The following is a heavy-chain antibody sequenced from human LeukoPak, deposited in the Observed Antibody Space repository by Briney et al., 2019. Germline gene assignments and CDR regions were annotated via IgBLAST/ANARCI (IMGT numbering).Heavy chain of an antibody. CDR3: ARGRNSMVRGVIITEGY. D-gene: IGHD3-10*01. Sequence: ASVKVSCKASGYTFTSYGISWVRQATGQGLEWMGWMNPNSGNTGYAQKFQGRVTMTRNTSISTAYMELSSLRSEDTAVYYCARGRNSMVRGVIITEGYWGQGTLVTVSS. CDR2: MNPNSGNT. J-gene: IGHJ4*02. CDR1: GYTFTSYG. V-gene: IGHV1-8*02.